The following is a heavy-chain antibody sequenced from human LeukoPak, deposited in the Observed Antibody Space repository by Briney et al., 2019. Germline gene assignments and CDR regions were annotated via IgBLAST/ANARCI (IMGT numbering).Heavy chain of an antibody. CDR3: ARFGGRSGWSVRHYYYYGIDV. CDR1: GFTFSDYY. Sequence: GGSLRLSCAASGFTFSDYYMSWIRQAPRKGLEWVSYISSSGSTIYYADSVKGRFTISRDNAKNSLYLQMNSLRAEDTAVYYCARFGGRSGWSVRHYYYYGIDVWGQGTTVTVSS. D-gene: IGHD6-19*01. CDR2: ISSSGSTI. J-gene: IGHJ6*02. V-gene: IGHV3-11*01.